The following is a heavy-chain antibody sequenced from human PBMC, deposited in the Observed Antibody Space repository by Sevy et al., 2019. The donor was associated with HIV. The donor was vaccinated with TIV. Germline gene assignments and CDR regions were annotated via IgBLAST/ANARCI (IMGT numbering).Heavy chain of an antibody. Sequence: GGSLRLSCAASGFTFDDYAMHWVRQAPGKGLEWVSLISWDGGSTYYADSVKGRFTISRDNSKNSLYLQMNSLRAEDTALYYCAKEGYYYYYMDVWGKGTTVTVSS. CDR2: ISWDGGST. CDR3: AKEGYYYYYMDV. J-gene: IGHJ6*03. CDR1: GFTFDDYA. V-gene: IGHV3-43D*04.